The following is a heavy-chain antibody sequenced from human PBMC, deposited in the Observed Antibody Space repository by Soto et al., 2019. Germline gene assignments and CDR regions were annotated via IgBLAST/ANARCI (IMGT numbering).Heavy chain of an antibody. D-gene: IGHD6-13*01. J-gene: IGHJ4*02. CDR2: ISSSGSFI. CDR3: AREPEGIAAALDY. Sequence: GGALRLSCAASGFTFRTYGMNWVRRAPGGGLEWVASISSSGSFIYYADSVKGRFTISRDDAEKSLYLQMNSLRAEDTALYYCAREPEGIAAALDYWGRGTLVTVSS. CDR1: GFTFRTYG. V-gene: IGHV3-21*01.